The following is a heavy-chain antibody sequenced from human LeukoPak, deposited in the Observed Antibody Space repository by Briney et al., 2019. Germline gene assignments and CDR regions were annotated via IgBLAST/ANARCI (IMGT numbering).Heavy chain of an antibody. CDR1: GGSISGYY. CDR3: ARVTAAGGGFDY. Sequence: PSETLSLTCTVPGGSISGYYWSWIRQPPGQGLECIGHIYFSGSTNYNPSLKSRVTISVDTSKNQFSLRLSSVTAADTAVYYCARVTAAGGGFDYWGQGTLVTVSS. V-gene: IGHV4-59*01. D-gene: IGHD6-13*01. CDR2: IYFSGST. J-gene: IGHJ4*02.